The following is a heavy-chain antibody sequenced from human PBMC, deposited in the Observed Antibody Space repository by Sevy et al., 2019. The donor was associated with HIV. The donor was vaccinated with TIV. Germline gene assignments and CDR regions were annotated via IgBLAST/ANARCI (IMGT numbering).Heavy chain of an antibody. V-gene: IGHV3-30-3*01. J-gene: IGHJ4*02. CDR1: GFTFSSYA. CDR2: ISYDGSNK. CDR3: ARDSTSSGYYSNIDY. D-gene: IGHD3-22*01. Sequence: GGSLRLSCAASGFTFSSYAMHRVRQAPGKGLEWVAVISYDGSNKYYADSVKGRFTISRDNSKNTLYLQMNSLRAEDTAVYYCARDSTSSGYYSNIDYWGQGTLVTVSS.